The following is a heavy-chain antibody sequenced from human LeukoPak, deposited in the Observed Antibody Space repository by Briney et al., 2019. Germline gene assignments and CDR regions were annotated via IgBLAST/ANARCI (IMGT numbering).Heavy chain of an antibody. CDR2: IIPIFGTA. CDR1: GGTFSSYA. Sequence: SVKVSCKASGGTFSSYAISWVRQGPGQGLEWMGGIIPIFGTANYAQKFQGRVTITADESTSTAYMELSSLRSEDTAVYYCARDPPYSGYDYYFDYWGREPWSPSPQ. D-gene: IGHD5-12*01. CDR3: ARDPPYSGYDYYFDY. J-gene: IGHJ4*02. V-gene: IGHV1-69*13.